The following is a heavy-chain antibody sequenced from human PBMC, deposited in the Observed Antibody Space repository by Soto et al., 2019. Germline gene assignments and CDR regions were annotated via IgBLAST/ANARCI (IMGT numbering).Heavy chain of an antibody. J-gene: IGHJ6*02. Sequence: GESLKISCKGSGYSFTSYWISWVRQMPGKGLEWMGRIDPSDSYTNYSPSFQGHVTISADKSISTAYLQWSSLKASDTAMYYCARTIVVVPAAMGHDYYYGMDVWGQGTTVTVSS. CDR3: ARTIVVVPAAMGHDYYYGMDV. D-gene: IGHD2-2*01. CDR1: GYSFTSYW. V-gene: IGHV5-10-1*01. CDR2: IDPSDSYT.